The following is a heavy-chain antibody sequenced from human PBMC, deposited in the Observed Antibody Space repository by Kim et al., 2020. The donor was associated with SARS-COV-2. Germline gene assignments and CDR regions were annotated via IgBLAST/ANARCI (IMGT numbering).Heavy chain of an antibody. V-gene: IGHV3-73*01. CDR1: GFTFSASA. CDR3: SRHSGKHGDRGFDN. D-gene: IGHD4-17*01. Sequence: GGSLRLSCAASGFTFSASAMHWVRQASGKGLEWVGRIRSKHNNYATSYAASVTGRFTISREDSTNTVYLQMDSLKTDDTAVYFCSRHSGKHGDRGFDNWGQGTRVTVSS. CDR2: IRSKHNNYAT. J-gene: IGHJ4*02.